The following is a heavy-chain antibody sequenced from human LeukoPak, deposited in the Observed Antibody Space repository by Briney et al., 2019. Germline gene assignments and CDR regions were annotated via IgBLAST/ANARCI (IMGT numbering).Heavy chain of an antibody. Sequence: SETLSLTCTVSGGSISSYYWSWIRQPPGKGLEWIGYIYYSGSTNYNPSLKSRVTISVDTSKNQFSLKLSSVTAADTAVYYCARDPRRDGYNAYFDYWGQGTLVTVSS. CDR2: IYYSGST. V-gene: IGHV4-59*01. CDR3: ARDPRRDGYNAYFDY. J-gene: IGHJ4*02. D-gene: IGHD5-24*01. CDR1: GGSISSYY.